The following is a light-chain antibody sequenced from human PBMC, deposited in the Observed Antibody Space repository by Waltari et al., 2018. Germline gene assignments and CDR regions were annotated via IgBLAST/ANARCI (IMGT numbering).Light chain of an antibody. CDR3: QVWDSDSDHVL. CDR1: NIAKTS. Sequence: SVVLSQPPSVSAAPGQTATISCGKHNIAKTSVQGYQQRPGQAPELVVYDDTDRPAGIPERFFGSSSGNTATLTISRVEAGDEADYYCQVWDSDSDHVLFGGGTRLTVL. J-gene: IGLJ2*01. V-gene: IGLV3-21*02. CDR2: DDT.